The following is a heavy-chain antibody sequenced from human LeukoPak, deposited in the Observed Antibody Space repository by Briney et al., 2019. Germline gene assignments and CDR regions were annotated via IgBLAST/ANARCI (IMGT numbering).Heavy chain of an antibody. CDR1: GFTFSSYG. CDR3: AKDTEEYCSGGSCYPPAY. Sequence: GGSLRLSCAASGFTFSSYGMHWVRQAPGKGLEWVAFIRYDGSNKYYADSVKGRFTISRDNSKNTLYLQMNSLRAEDTAVYYCAKDTEEYCSGGSCYPPAYWGQGTLVTVSS. V-gene: IGHV3-30*02. J-gene: IGHJ4*02. CDR2: IRYDGSNK. D-gene: IGHD2-15*01.